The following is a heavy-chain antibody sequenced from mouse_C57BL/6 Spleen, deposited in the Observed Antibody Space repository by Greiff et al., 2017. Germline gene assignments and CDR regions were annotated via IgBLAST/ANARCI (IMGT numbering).Heavy chain of an antibody. J-gene: IGHJ4*01. Sequence: EVQLVESGGGLVQPKGSLKLSCAASGFSFNTYAMNWVRQAPGKGLEWVARIRSKSNNYATYYADSVKDRFTISRDDSESMLYLQMNNLKTEDTAMYYCVRQNYTQRAMDYWGQGTSVTVSS. CDR1: GFSFNTYA. CDR2: IRSKSNNYAT. D-gene: IGHD2-12*01. V-gene: IGHV10-1*01. CDR3: VRQNYTQRAMDY.